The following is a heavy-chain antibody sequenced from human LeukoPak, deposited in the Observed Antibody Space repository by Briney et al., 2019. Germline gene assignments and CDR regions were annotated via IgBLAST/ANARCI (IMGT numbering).Heavy chain of an antibody. V-gene: IGHV3-23*01. J-gene: IGHJ4*02. D-gene: IGHD1-1*01. Sequence: GGSLRLSCAASGFTFSNYGMTWVRRAPGKGLEWVSSISGSGDSTYYADSVKGRYTISRDNSKDTLYLQMNSLRAEDTAVYYCAKGRTINWYEDYFDYWGQGTLVTVSS. CDR1: GFTFSNYG. CDR2: ISGSGDST. CDR3: AKGRTINWYEDYFDY.